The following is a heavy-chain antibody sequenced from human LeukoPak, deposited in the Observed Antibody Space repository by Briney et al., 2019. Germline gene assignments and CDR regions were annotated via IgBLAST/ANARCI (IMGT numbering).Heavy chain of an antibody. CDR1: GFTFSNYG. V-gene: IGHV3-74*01. J-gene: IGHJ4*02. CDR2: INTDGSST. CDR3: TTDHLGPVDYYDHTYYFDY. Sequence: GGSLRLSCAASGFTFSNYGMHWVRQAPGKGLVWVSRINTDGSSTSYADSVKGRFTISRDNAKNTLYLQMNSLKTEDTAVYYCTTDHLGPVDYYDHTYYFDYWGQGTLVTVSS. D-gene: IGHD3-22*01.